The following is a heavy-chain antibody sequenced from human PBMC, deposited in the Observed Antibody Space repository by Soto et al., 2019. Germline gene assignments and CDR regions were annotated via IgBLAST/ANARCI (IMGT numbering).Heavy chain of an antibody. D-gene: IGHD3-22*01. Sequence: ASVKVSCKASGYTFTSYYMHWVRQAPGQGLEWMGIINPSGGSTSYAQKFQGRVTMTTDTSTSTAYMELRSLRSDDTAVYYCAGDLPLHYDSSGYYSGYFDYWGQGTLVTVSS. V-gene: IGHV1-46*01. CDR2: INPSGGST. J-gene: IGHJ4*02. CDR3: AGDLPLHYDSSGYYSGYFDY. CDR1: GYTFTSYY.